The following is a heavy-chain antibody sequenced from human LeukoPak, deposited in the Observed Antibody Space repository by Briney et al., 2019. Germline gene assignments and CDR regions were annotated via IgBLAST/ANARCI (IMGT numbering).Heavy chain of an antibody. J-gene: IGHJ4*02. D-gene: IGHD4-17*01. V-gene: IGHV3-64*01. CDR1: GFTFSTYA. Sequence: GGSLRLSCAASGFTFSTYAMHRVRQAPGKGLEYVSAITTNGGSTYYANSVKGRFTISRDNAKNSLYLQMNSLRAEDTAVYYCARDHGDYAHDYWGQGTLVTVSS. CDR2: ITTNGGST. CDR3: ARDHGDYAHDY.